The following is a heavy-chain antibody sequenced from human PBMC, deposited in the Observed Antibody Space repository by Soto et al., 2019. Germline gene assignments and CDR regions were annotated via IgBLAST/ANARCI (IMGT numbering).Heavy chain of an antibody. CDR2: ISGSGGST. J-gene: IGHJ4*02. CDR1: GFTFSSYA. V-gene: IGHV3-23*01. D-gene: IGHD2-2*01. CDR3: AKSVGYCSSTSCTRGFYDY. Sequence: EVQLLESGGGLVQPGGSLRLSCAASGFTFSSYAMSWVRQAPGKGLEWVSAISGSGGSTYHADSVKGRFTISRDNSKKTLYLQMNSLRAEDTAVYYCAKSVGYCSSTSCTRGFYDYWGQGTLVTVSS.